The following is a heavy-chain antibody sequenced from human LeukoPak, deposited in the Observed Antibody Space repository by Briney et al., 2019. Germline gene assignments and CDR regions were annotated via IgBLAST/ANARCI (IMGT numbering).Heavy chain of an antibody. D-gene: IGHD3-3*01. CDR1: GYTFTSYG. Sequence: LRASVKVSCKASGYTFTSYGISWVRQAPGQGLEWMGWISAYNGNTNYAQKLQGRVTMTTDTSTSTAYMELRSLRSDDTAVYYCARDLPFGVVIVQDNWFDPWGQGTLVTVSS. V-gene: IGHV1-18*01. CDR2: ISAYNGNT. CDR3: ARDLPFGVVIVQDNWFDP. J-gene: IGHJ5*02.